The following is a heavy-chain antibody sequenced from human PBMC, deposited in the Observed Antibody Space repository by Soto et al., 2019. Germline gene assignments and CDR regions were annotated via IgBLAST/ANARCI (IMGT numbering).Heavy chain of an antibody. J-gene: IGHJ5*01. Sequence: VGSLRLSCAASVFSFSSDSMGCVRHSPGKGLEWVSSISSSGSFMSYADSVKGRFTISRDNAKNSLYLQMSGLKDEDTAVYYCARDPTTGTPSDRADSWGQRTLVTLSS. D-gene: IGHD1-7*01. CDR3: ARDPTTGTPSDRADS. V-gene: IGHV3-21*01. CDR1: VFSFSSDS. CDR2: ISSSGSFM.